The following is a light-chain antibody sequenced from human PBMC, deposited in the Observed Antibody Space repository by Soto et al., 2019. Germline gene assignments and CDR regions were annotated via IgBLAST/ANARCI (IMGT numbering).Light chain of an antibody. Sequence: AIQLTQSPSAVSASVGDTVTISCRASGGVRSDVAWYQQRPGSVAKVLIYGAFNLYTGVPSRFSGSGSGTEFTLTISSLQSEDCAIYYCQQYHTWPITFGGGTKVDIK. V-gene: IGKV1-13*02. CDR2: GAF. J-gene: IGKJ4*01. CDR1: GGVRSD. CDR3: QQYHTWPIT.